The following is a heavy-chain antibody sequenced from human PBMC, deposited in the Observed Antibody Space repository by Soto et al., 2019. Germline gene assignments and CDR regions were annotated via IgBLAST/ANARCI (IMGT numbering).Heavy chain of an antibody. J-gene: IGHJ6*02. CDR2: IIPISGTT. D-gene: IGHD2-8*01. V-gene: IGHV1-69*13. CDR3: ARVRCFNGLCHTADYGMDV. CDR1: GDVFRSYG. Sequence: SVKVSCKASGDVFRSYGINWVRQAPGQGLEWMGGIIPISGTTNYAQKFQGGVAITADESTDTVYMELSRLRSEDTAVYFCARVRCFNGLCHTADYGMDVWGQGTTVTVSS.